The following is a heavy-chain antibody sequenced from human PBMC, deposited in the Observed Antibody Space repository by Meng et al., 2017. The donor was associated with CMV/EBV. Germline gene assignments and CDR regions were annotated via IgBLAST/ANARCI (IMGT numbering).Heavy chain of an antibody. CDR1: GFTFSSYS. CDR2: ISSSSSYI. CDR3: ARDGAAAGYYYYYGMDV. D-gene: IGHD6-13*01. Sequence: GGSLRLSCAASGFTFSSYSMNWVRQAPGKGPEWVSSISSSSSYIYYADSVKGRFTISRDNAKNSLYLQMNSLRAEDMAVYYCARDGAAAGYYYYYGMDVWGQGTTVTVSS. V-gene: IGHV3-21*01. J-gene: IGHJ6*02.